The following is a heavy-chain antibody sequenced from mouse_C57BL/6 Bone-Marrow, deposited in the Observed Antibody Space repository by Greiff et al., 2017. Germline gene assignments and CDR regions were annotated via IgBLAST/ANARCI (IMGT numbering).Heavy chain of an antibody. CDR1: GYTFTSYW. CDR2: IHPNSGST. D-gene: IGHD3-2*02. CDR3: ARQLRLLYYYAMDY. V-gene: IGHV1-64*01. J-gene: IGHJ4*01. Sequence: QVQLQQPGAVLVKPGASVKLSCKASGYTFTSYWMHWVKQRPGQGLEWIGMIHPNSGSTNYNEKFKSKATLTVDKSSSTAYMQLSSLTSEDSAVYYCARQLRLLYYYAMDYWGQGTSVTVSS.